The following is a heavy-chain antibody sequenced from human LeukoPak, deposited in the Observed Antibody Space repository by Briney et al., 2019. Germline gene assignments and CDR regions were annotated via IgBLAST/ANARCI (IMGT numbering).Heavy chain of an antibody. CDR3: ARALNWDVGDYVAHFDY. D-gene: IGHD4-17*01. CDR2: IHTSGST. J-gene: IGHJ4*02. V-gene: IGHV4-4*07. Sequence: SETLSLTCTVSGGSISSYYWSWIRQPAGKGLEWIGRIHTSGSTNYNPSLKSRVTMSVDMSKNQFSLKLSSVTAADTAVYYCARALNWDVGDYVAHFDYWGQGTLVTVSS. CDR1: GGSISSYY.